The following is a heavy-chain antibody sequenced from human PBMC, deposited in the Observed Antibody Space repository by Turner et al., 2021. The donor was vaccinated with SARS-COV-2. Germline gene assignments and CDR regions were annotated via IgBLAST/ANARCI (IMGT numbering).Heavy chain of an antibody. CDR1: GGSFSGYY. D-gene: IGHD2-15*01. CDR2: IHPSGTT. CDR3: AKGDDSRKSGLL. J-gene: IGHJ4*02. V-gene: IGHV4-34*02. Sequence: QVQLQQWGAALLKPSETLSLTCAVYGGSFSGYYWTWIRQPPEKGLEWIGEIHPSGTTYHTPSLKGRVTMSVDTSKNQFYLKVSSVTAADTAVYYCAKGDDSRKSGLLWGQGTLVTVSS.